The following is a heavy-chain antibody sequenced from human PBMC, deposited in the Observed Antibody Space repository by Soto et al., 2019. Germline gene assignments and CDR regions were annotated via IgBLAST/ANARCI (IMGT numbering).Heavy chain of an antibody. J-gene: IGHJ6*02. D-gene: IGHD3-3*01. CDR2: ISYDGSNK. CDR3: AKDDSAGDFWSGYYGAHYSYYGMDV. CDR1: GFTFSSYG. Sequence: GGSLRLSCAASGFTFSSYGMHWVRQAPGKGLEWVAVISYDGSNKYYADSVKGRFTISRDNSKNTLYLQMNSLRAEDTAVYYCAKDDSAGDFWSGYYGAHYSYYGMDVWGQGTTVTVSS. V-gene: IGHV3-30*18.